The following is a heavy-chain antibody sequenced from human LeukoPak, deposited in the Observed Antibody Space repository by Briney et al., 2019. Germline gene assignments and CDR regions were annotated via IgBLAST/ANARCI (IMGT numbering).Heavy chain of an antibody. D-gene: IGHD1-26*01. CDR1: GYTFTDYF. Sequence: GASVKVSCKTSGYTFTDYFMHWVRQAPGQGGQGPEWMGWVTPNSGNTKYAQKFQGRVTMTRDTSISTAYMELSRLTSDDTAIYYCARIGVSGSYWDFDQWGQGTLVTVSS. J-gene: IGHJ4*02. CDR3: ARIGVSGSYWDFDQ. CDR2: VTPNSGNT. V-gene: IGHV1-2*02.